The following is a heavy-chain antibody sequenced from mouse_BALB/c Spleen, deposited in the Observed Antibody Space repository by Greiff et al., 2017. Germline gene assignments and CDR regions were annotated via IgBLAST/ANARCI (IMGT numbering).Heavy chain of an antibody. CDR1: GYSITSGYY. Sequence: VQLQQSGPGLVKPSQSLSLTCSVTGYSITSGYYWNWIRQFPGNKLEWMGYISYDGSNNYNPSLKNRISITRDTSKNQFFLKLNSVTTEDTATYYCATLAGAFAYWGQGTLVTVSA. J-gene: IGHJ3*01. V-gene: IGHV3-6*02. CDR2: ISYDGSN. D-gene: IGHD1-1*01. CDR3: ATLAGAFAY.